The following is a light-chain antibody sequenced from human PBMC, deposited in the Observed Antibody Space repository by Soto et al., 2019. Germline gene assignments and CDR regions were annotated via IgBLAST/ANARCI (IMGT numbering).Light chain of an antibody. CDR3: AGWDADLRGFV. CDR2: DNN. Sequence: QSVLTQPPSASGTPGQRVSISCSGSSSNIGRDPVNWYQQLPGTAPKLLIYDNNQRPSGVPDRFSGSKSGTSASLAISGLQSEDEADYFCAGWDADLRGFVFGTGTKVTVL. CDR1: SSNIGRDP. J-gene: IGLJ1*01. V-gene: IGLV1-44*01.